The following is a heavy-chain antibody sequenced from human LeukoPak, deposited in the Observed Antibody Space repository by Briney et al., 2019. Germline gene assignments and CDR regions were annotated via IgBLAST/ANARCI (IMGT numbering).Heavy chain of an antibody. J-gene: IGHJ4*02. Sequence: SVKVSCKASGYTFTSYYMQWLRQAPGQGLEWIGIINPSGGSTSYAQKFQGRVTMTRDTSTSTVYMELSSLRSEDTAVYYCARVPALDYGDPQGPFDYWGQGTLVTVSS. D-gene: IGHD4-17*01. CDR3: ARVPALDYGDPQGPFDY. CDR2: INPSGGST. V-gene: IGHV1-46*01. CDR1: GYTFTSYY.